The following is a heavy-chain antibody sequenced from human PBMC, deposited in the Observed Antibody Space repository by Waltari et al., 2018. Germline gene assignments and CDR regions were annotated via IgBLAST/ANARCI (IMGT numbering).Heavy chain of an antibody. V-gene: IGHV3-48*01. CDR3: ARDRGGTDFDY. Sequence: EVQLVESGGGLIQPGGSLRLSCAASGFTVSSNYMSWVRQAPGKGLEWVSYISSSSSTIYYADSVKGRFTSSRDNAKNSLYLQMNSLRAEDTAVYYCARDRGGTDFDYWGQGTLVTVSS. J-gene: IGHJ4*02. D-gene: IGHD1-1*01. CDR1: GFTVSSNY. CDR2: ISSSSSTI.